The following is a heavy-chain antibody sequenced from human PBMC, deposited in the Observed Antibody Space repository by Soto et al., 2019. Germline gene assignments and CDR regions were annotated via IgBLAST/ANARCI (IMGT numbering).Heavy chain of an antibody. D-gene: IGHD1-7*01. J-gene: IGHJ4*02. CDR1: GFNFDNYG. V-gene: IGHV3-30*18. Sequence: GGSLRLSCQASGFNFDNYGMHWVRQAPGKGLEWVAVITYDGSFQYYADSVKGRFTISRDNSKNTLSLHLNTLKPEDTAVYHCAKDRVAGTFYTPRAFWGQGTL. CDR2: ITYDGSFQ. CDR3: AKDRVAGTFYTPRAF.